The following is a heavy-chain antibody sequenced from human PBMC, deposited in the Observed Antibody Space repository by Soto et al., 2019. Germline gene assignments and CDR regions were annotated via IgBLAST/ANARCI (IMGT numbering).Heavy chain of an antibody. CDR3: VRSGHSFRGVV. CDR2: MFYTGRS. V-gene: IGHV4-59*13. D-gene: IGHD3-16*01. Sequence: PSETLSLTCSVSGASMTNCYGSWVRQSPGKGLEWIGYMFYTGRSNYNPSLKSRVAISIDTSKNQIYLNLRSVTAADTAVYYCVRSGHSFRGVVWGQGNLVTVSS. J-gene: IGHJ4*02. CDR1: GASMTNCY.